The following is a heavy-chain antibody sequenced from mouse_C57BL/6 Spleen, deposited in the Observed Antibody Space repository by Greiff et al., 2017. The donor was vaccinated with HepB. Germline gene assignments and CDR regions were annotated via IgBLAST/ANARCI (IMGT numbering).Heavy chain of an antibody. CDR1: GYSFTDYN. J-gene: IGHJ2*01. CDR2: INPNYGTT. D-gene: IGHD2-5*01. CDR3: ARDGYSNYRYYFDY. Sequence: EVKLVESGPELVKPGASVKISCKASGYSFTDYNMNWVKQSNGKSLEWIGVINPNYGTTSYNQKFKGKATLTVDQSSSTAYMQLNSLTSEDSAVYYCARDGYSNYRYYFDYWGQGTTLTVSS. V-gene: IGHV1-39*01.